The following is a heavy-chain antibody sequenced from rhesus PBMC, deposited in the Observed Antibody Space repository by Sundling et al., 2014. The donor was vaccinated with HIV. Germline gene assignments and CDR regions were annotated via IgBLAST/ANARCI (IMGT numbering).Heavy chain of an antibody. J-gene: IGHJ4*01. D-gene: IGHD6-31*01. Sequence: QVQLQESGPGVVKPSETLSLTCAVSGGSISDSYRWNWIRQPPGKGLEWIGYIYGSTTSTNYNPSLKSRVTISKDTSKNQFSLKLKSVTAADTAVYYCVSGWFDYWGQGVLVTVSS. CDR3: VSGWFDY. CDR2: IYGSTTST. V-gene: IGHV4S10*01. CDR1: GGSISDSYR.